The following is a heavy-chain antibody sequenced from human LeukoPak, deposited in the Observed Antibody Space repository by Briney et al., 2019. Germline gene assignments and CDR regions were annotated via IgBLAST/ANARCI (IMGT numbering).Heavy chain of an antibody. CDR3: AAQPCSGGICYLDY. CDR2: ISYHARDQ. V-gene: IGHV3-30*04. D-gene: IGHD2-15*01. CDR1: GFTFSDHA. J-gene: IGHJ4*02. Sequence: PGGSLRLSCTASGFTFSDHAMHWVRQAPGKGLVWVTVISYHARDQFYADSVKGRFTVSRDNSRNTLYLQMNSLRAEDSAVYYCAAQPCSGGICYLDYWGQGTLVTVSS.